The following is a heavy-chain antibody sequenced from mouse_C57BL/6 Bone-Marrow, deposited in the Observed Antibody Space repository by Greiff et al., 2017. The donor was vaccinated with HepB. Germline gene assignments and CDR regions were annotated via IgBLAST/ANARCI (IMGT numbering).Heavy chain of an antibody. D-gene: IGHD1-1*01. J-gene: IGHJ2*01. V-gene: IGHV5-2*01. CDR2: INSDGGST. CDR3: ARLLYYGSLYYFDY. Sequence: EVKLVESGGGLVQPGESLKLSCESNEYEFPSHDMSWVRKTPEKRLELVAAINSDGGSTYYPDTMERRFIISRDNTKKTLYLQMSSLRSEDTALYYSARLLYYGSLYYFDYWGQGTTLTVSS. CDR1: EYEFPSHD.